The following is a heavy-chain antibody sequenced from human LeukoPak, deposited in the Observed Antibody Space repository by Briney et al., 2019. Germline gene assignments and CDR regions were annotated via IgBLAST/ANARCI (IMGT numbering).Heavy chain of an antibody. CDR1: GYTLTELS. J-gene: IGHJ4*02. Sequence: ASVKVSCKVSGYTLTELSMHWVRQAPGKGLEWMGGFDPEDGGTIYAQKFQGRVTMTEDTSTDTAYMELSSLRSEDTAVYYCATVGFGGNSALDPYYFDYWGQGTLVTVSS. CDR3: ATVGFGGNSALDPYYFDY. V-gene: IGHV1-24*01. CDR2: FDPEDGGT. D-gene: IGHD4-23*01.